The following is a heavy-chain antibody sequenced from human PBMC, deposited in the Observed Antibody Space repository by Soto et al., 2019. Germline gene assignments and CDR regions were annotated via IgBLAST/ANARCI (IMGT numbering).Heavy chain of an antibody. CDR1: GFTFSAVY. D-gene: IGHD3-9*01. J-gene: IGHJ4*02. Sequence: QVQLEESGGGLVNPGGSLRLSCAASGFTFSAVYMSWIRQAPNKGLEYISYISSSGTSANYADSVKGRFTISRDNAKNCLSLQMISLRAADSAVYYCARDRVEGTGPYFDYSGQGALVTVSS. CDR3: ARDRVEGTGPYFDY. CDR2: ISSSGTSA. V-gene: IGHV3-11*05.